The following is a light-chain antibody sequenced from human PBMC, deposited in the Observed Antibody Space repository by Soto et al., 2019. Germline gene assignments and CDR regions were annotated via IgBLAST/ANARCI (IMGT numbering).Light chain of an antibody. V-gene: IGLV2-8*01. CDR3: TSYAGSRNVV. CDR1: SSDVGGYNS. CDR2: EVN. J-gene: IGLJ3*02. Sequence: QSALTQPPSASGSPGQSVTISCTGTSSDVGGYNSVSWYQQHPGRAPNLLIYEVNKRPSGVPDRFSASKSDNTASLTVSGLQAEDEADYYCTSYAGSRNVVFGGGTKVTVL.